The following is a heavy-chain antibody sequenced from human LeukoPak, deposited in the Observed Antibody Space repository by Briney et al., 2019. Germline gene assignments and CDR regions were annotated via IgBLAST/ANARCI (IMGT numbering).Heavy chain of an antibody. CDR1: GGSVSSGSSY. V-gene: IGHV4-61*01. D-gene: IGHD6-13*01. CDR3: ARVVIAAAGTWVGYFDY. CDR2: IYYSGST. Sequence: PSETLSLTCTVSGGSVSSGSSYWGWIRQPPGKGLEWIGHIYYSGSTNYNPSLKSRVTISVDTSKNQFSLKLSSATTADTAVHYCARVVIAAAGTWVGYFDYWGQGSLVTVSS. J-gene: IGHJ4*02.